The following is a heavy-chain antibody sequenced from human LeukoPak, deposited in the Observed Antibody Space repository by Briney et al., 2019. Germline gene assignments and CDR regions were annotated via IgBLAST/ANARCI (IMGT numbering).Heavy chain of an antibody. CDR3: ARGIVVASIDS. J-gene: IGHJ4*02. CDR1: GFTFSSLA. D-gene: IGHD2-21*01. CDR2: IWFDGINK. Sequence: GGSLRLSCAASGFTFSSLAIHWVRQGPGKGLEWVAGIWFDGINKYYADSVKGRFTISRDNSTNTVYLQMNSLRAEDTAVYHCARGIVVASIDSWGQGTLVTVSS. V-gene: IGHV3-33*01.